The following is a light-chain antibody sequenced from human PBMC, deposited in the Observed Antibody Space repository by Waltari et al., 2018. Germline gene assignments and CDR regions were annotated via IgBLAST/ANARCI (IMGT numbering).Light chain of an antibody. Sequence: IVLTQSPGTLSLSAGGRATLSCRASQNIGNYLAWYQQKPGQAPRLLIYGASSRAADIPDRFSGSVSGADFSLTISRREPEYFAVYYCQHHVRLPATFGQGTKV. CDR1: QNIGNY. J-gene: IGKJ1*01. CDR3: QHHVRLPAT. CDR2: GAS. V-gene: IGKV3-20*01.